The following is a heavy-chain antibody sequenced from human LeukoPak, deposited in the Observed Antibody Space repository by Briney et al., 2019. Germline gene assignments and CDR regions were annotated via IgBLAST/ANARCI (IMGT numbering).Heavy chain of an antibody. CDR2: ISYDGSNK. D-gene: IGHD1-26*01. V-gene: IGHV3-30-3*01. CDR1: GFTFSSYD. CDR3: AKDRSVSGSYPLFQH. Sequence: GSLRLSCAASGFTFSSYDMHWVRQAPGKGLEWVAVISYDGSNKYYADSVKGRFTISRDNSKNTLYLQMNSLRAEDTAVYYCAKDRSVSGSYPLFQHWGQGTLVTVSS. J-gene: IGHJ1*01.